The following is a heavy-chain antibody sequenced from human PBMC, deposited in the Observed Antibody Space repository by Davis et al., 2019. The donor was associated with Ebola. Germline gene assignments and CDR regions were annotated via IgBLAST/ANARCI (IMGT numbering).Heavy chain of an antibody. CDR1: GFTFSSYS. CDR2: ISSSSSYI. CDR3: ARDLVPGYCSGGSCYSGWSDY. Sequence: GGSLRLSCAASGFTFSSYSMNWVRQAPGKGLEWVSSISSSSSYIYYADSVKGRFTISRDNAKNSLFLQMNSLRAEDTAVYYCARDLVPGYCSGGSCYSGWSDYWGQGTLVTVSS. D-gene: IGHD2-15*01. J-gene: IGHJ4*02. V-gene: IGHV3-21*01.